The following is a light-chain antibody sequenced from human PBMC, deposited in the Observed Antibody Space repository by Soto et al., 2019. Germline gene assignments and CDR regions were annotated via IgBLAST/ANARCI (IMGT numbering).Light chain of an antibody. J-gene: IGKJ4*01. Sequence: TVLTQSPGTLSLSPVERATLSRTPTLRLSSSYFAWYQQKPGQAPRLLIYGASSRAAGIPDRFTGSGSGADFTLTISSLEPEDFALYYCQQHINWPLTFGGGTKVDIK. CDR3: QQHINWPLT. CDR2: GAS. CDR1: LRLSSSY. V-gene: IGKV3D-20*02.